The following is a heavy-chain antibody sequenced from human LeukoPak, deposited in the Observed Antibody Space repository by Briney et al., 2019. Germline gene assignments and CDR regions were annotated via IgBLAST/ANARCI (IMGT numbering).Heavy chain of an antibody. J-gene: IGHJ6*02. D-gene: IGHD4-17*01. CDR2: ISYDGSNK. V-gene: IGHV3-30*18. CDR3: AKDRLTTVTTYFIGSMDV. Sequence: PGGSLRLSCAASGFTFSSYGMHWVRQAPGKGLEWVAVISYDGSNKYYADSVKGRFTISRDNSKNTLYLQMNSLRAEDTAVYYCAKDRLTTVTTYFIGSMDVWGQGTTVTVSS. CDR1: GFTFSSYG.